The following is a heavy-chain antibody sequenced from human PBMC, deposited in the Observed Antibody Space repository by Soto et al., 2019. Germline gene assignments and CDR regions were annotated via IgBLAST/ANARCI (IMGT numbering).Heavy chain of an antibody. J-gene: IGHJ5*02. CDR1: GGSISSSSYY. D-gene: IGHD6-6*01. Sequence: QLQLQESGPGLVKPSETLSLTCTVSGGSISSSSYYWGWIRQPPGKGLEWIGSIYYSGSTYYNPSLKSRVTISVDTSKNQSSLKLSSVTAADTAVYYCARQGIAARYFDPWGQGTLVTVSS. V-gene: IGHV4-39*01. CDR3: ARQGIAARYFDP. CDR2: IYYSGST.